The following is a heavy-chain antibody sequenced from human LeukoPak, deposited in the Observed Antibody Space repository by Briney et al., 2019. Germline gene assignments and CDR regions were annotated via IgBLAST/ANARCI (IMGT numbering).Heavy chain of an antibody. CDR3: ARAWQWLPLDS. Sequence: PSETLSLTCTVSGGSISSYYWSCIRQPAGKGLEWIGRIHTSGSTNYNPSLKSRVTMSVDTSKNQFSLKVTSVTAADAAVYYCARAWQWLPLDSWGQGTLVTVSS. D-gene: IGHD6-19*01. CDR2: IHTSGST. CDR1: GGSISSYY. V-gene: IGHV4-4*07. J-gene: IGHJ4*02.